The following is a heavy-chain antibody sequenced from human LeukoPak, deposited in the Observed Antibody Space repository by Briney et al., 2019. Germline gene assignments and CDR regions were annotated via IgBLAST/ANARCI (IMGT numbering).Heavy chain of an antibody. CDR2: IHGSGDTI. V-gene: IGHV3-48*02. Sequence: GDSLRLSCAASGFTFSDYSMNWVRRAPGKGLEWVSYIHGSGDTIYYADSVKGRFTISRDNAKNSLDLQMNSLRDEDTAVYYCSRRFDCWGQGTLVTVSS. CDR1: GFTFSDYS. CDR3: SRRFDC. J-gene: IGHJ4*02.